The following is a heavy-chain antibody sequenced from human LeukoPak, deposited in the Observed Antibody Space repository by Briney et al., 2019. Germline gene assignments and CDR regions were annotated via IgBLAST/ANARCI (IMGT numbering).Heavy chain of an antibody. CDR3: TTDGKYGGSGTYCFDP. Sequence: KPGGSLRLSCAVSGLTFNTAWMAWVRQSPEKGLEWVGRIKSENDGGTTDYGAPVKGRFTISRDDSKNTIYLQMNSLKSEDTGVYYCTTDGKYGGSGTYCFDPWGQGTLVTVSS. V-gene: IGHV3-15*01. CDR1: GLTFNTAW. CDR2: IKSENDGGTT. D-gene: IGHD2-15*01. J-gene: IGHJ5*02.